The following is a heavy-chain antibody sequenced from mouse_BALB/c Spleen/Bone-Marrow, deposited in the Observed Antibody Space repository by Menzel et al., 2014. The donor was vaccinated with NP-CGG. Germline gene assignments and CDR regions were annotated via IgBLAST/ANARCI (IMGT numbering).Heavy chain of an antibody. Sequence: LVESGAELVKLGASVKLSCTASGFNIKDTYMHWVKQRPEQGLEWIGRIDPANGNAKYDPKFQGKATITADTSPNTAYLQLSSLTSEDTAVYYCARWLLPYGLDYWGQGTSVTVSS. CDR2: IDPANGNA. CDR1: GFNIKDTY. V-gene: IGHV14-3*02. D-gene: IGHD2-3*01. CDR3: ARWLLPYGLDY. J-gene: IGHJ4*01.